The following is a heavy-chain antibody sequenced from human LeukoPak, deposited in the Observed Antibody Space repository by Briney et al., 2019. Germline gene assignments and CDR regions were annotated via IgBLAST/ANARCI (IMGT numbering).Heavy chain of an antibody. CDR3: ARDEGYCSSTNCYLFDY. CDR2: INPSGGST. CDR1: GYTFTTYY. D-gene: IGHD2-2*01. J-gene: IGHJ4*02. Sequence: ASVKVSCKASGYTFTTYYMHWVRQAPGQGLEWMGIINPSGGSTSYAQKFQGRVTMTRDTSTSTVYMKVSSLRSEDTAVYYCARDEGYCSSTNCYLFDYWGQGTLVTVSS. V-gene: IGHV1-46*03.